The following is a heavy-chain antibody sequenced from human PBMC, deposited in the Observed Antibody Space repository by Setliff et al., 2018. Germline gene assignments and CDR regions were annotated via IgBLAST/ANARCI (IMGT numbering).Heavy chain of an antibody. V-gene: IGHV4-61*10. CDR3: ARDEGSSYFYGMDV. Sequence: SETLSLTCTVSGGAISSGSYYWSWIRQPAGKGLEWIGRIYYSGSTNYNPSLQSRVTISVDTSKNQFSLKLSSVTAADTAVYYCARDEGSSYFYGMDVWGQGTTVTVSS. CDR1: GGAISSGSYY. CDR2: IYYSGST. D-gene: IGHD6-13*01. J-gene: IGHJ6*02.